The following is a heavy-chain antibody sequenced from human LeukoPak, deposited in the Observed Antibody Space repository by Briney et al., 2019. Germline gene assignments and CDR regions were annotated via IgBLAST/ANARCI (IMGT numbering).Heavy chain of an antibody. Sequence: PGGSLRLSCEASGFTFSTYWMHWVRQAPGKGLMWVSHINGDGSTIAYADSVKGRFTISRDNAKNTLYLQMNSLRAEDAALYYCASLTGWSQVSDYWGQGTLVTVSS. CDR3: ASLTGWSQVSDY. CDR2: INGDGSTI. CDR1: GFTFSTYW. J-gene: IGHJ4*02. D-gene: IGHD2-15*01. V-gene: IGHV3-74*03.